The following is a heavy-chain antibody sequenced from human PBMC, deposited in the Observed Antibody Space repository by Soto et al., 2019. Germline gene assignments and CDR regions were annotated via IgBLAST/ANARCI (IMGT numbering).Heavy chain of an antibody. D-gene: IGHD3-22*01. Sequence: GGSLRLSCAASGFTFSSYAMHWVRQAPGKGLEWVAVISYDGSNKYYADSVKGRFTISRDNSKNTLYLQMNSLRAEDTAVYYCARNGYDSSGYQFDYWGQGTLVTVSS. CDR1: GFTFSSYA. V-gene: IGHV3-30-3*01. CDR2: ISYDGSNK. J-gene: IGHJ4*02. CDR3: ARNGYDSSGYQFDY.